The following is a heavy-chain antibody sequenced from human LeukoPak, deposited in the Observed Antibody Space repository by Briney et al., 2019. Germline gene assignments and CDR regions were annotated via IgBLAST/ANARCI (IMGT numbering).Heavy chain of an antibody. CDR1: GFIFSNYA. V-gene: IGHV3-23*01. Sequence: GGSLRLSCAASGFIFSNYAMSWARQASGKGLEWVSAISGSGGSTYYADSVKGRFTISRDNSKNTLYLQMNSLRAEDTAVYYCAKETRDTAMVTYYFDYWGQGTLVTVSS. CDR2: ISGSGGST. D-gene: IGHD5-18*01. CDR3: AKETRDTAMVTYYFDY. J-gene: IGHJ4*02.